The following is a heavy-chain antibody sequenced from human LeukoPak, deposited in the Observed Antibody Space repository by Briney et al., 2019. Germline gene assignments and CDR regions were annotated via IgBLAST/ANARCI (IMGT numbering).Heavy chain of an antibody. Sequence: GGSMRLSCAAYGFTFSSYNMNWVRQAPGKGLERVSYISGRGNTIKYADSVKGRFTISRDNGKNSLYLHMSSLRAEDTAVYYCARDPPALEDFDYWGQGTQVTVSS. V-gene: IGHV3-48*04. J-gene: IGHJ4*02. CDR1: GFTFSSYN. CDR2: ISGRGNTI. CDR3: ARDPPALEDFDY.